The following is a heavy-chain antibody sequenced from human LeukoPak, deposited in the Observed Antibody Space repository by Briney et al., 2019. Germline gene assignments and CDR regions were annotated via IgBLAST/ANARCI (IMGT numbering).Heavy chain of an antibody. D-gene: IGHD4-17*01. V-gene: IGHV1-2*02. CDR1: GYSFIDYY. J-gene: IGHJ4*02. Sequence: GASVKVSCKASGYSFIDYYMHWVRQAPGQGLEWMGWINPNSGGTNYAQKFQGRVTMTRDTSISTAYMELSRLRSDDTAVYYCARAYGDRHDYWGQGTLVTVSS. CDR3: ARAYGDRHDY. CDR2: INPNSGGT.